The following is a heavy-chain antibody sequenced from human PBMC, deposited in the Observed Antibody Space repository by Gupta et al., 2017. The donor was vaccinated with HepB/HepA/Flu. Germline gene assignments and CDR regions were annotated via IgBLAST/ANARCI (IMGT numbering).Heavy chain of an antibody. Sequence: QVQLQESGPGLVKPSETLSLTCTVSGGSISSYYWSWIRQPPGKGLEWIGYIYYSGSTNYNPSLKSRVTISVDTSKNQFSLKMRSVTAADTAVYYCASTAGTTFDYGVQGTLVTVYS. CDR3: ASTAGTTFDY. J-gene: IGHJ4*02. CDR1: GGSISSYY. CDR2: IYYSGST. V-gene: IGHV4-59*08. D-gene: IGHD6-13*01.